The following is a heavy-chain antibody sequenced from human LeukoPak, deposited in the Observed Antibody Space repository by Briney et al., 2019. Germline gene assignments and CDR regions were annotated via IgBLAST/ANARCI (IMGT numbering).Heavy chain of an antibody. CDR2: INPNSGGT. CDR1: GYTFTGYY. V-gene: IGHV1-2*02. Sequence: GASVKVSCKASGYTFTGYYMHWVRQAPGQGLEWMGWINPNSGGTNYAQKFQGRVTMTRDTSISTAYMELSRLRSDDTAVYYCARQYYDFWSGYYDGWDVWGKGTTVTVSS. D-gene: IGHD3-3*01. J-gene: IGHJ6*04. CDR3: ARQYYDFWSGYYDGWDV.